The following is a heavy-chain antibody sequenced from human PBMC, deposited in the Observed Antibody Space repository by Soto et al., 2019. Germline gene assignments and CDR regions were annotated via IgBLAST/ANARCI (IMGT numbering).Heavy chain of an antibody. D-gene: IGHD3-10*01. CDR1: GFTFSSYA. CDR3: AKDHVGDDSGSYYNPAY. Sequence: QPGGSLRLSCAASGFTFSSYAMHWVRQAPGKGLEWVAVISYDGSNKYHADSVKGRFTISRDNSKNTLSLQMNSLRAEDTAVFYCAKDHVGDDSGSYYNPAYWGQGT. J-gene: IGHJ4*02. V-gene: IGHV3-30*18. CDR2: ISYDGSNK.